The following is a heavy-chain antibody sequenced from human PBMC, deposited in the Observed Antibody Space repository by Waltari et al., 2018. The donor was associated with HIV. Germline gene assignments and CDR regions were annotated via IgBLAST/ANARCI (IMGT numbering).Heavy chain of an antibody. CDR3: ARDLRPRVAGGMIAFDI. Sequence: QVQLQQSGPGLVKPSQTLSLTCAISGDSVSSNSAAWNWIRQSPSRGLEWLGRTYYRSKWYNDYAVSVKSRITINPDTSKNQFSLQLNSVTPEDTAVYYCARDLRPRVAGGMIAFDIWGQGTMVTVSS. CDR2: TYYRSKWYN. CDR1: GDSVSSNSAA. D-gene: IGHD3-16*01. J-gene: IGHJ3*02. V-gene: IGHV6-1*01.